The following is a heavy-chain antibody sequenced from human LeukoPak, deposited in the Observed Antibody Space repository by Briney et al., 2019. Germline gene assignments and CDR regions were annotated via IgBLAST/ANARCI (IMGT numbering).Heavy chain of an antibody. CDR2: IKKDGGET. J-gene: IGHJ4*02. D-gene: IGHD5-24*01. Sequence: GGSLRLSCVASRFTFSNYWMTWVRQAPGKGLERVANIKKDGGETYYMESVKGRFTISRDNARNSLYLQMNSLSVEDTAVYYCARDMGWQQFDQWGQGTLVTVSS. V-gene: IGHV3-7*01. CDR1: RFTFSNYW. CDR3: ARDMGWQQFDQ.